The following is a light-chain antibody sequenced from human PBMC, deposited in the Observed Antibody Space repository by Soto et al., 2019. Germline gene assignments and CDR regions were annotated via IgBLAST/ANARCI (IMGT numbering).Light chain of an antibody. CDR1: QSISNW. V-gene: IGKV1-5*03. CDR3: QQYSGYSYT. Sequence: DIQMTQSPSTMSASVGDRVTITCRASQSISNWLAWYQQKPGKAPKLVIYKASSLETGVPSRFSASGSGTEFTLTIISLQPDDFATYYCQQYSGYSYTFGQGTKLEIK. CDR2: KAS. J-gene: IGKJ2*01.